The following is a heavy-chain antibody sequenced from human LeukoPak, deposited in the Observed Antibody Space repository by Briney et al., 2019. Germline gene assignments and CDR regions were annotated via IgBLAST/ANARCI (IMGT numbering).Heavy chain of an antibody. V-gene: IGHV3-30*18. CDR2: ISYDGNNE. CDR1: GFTFSSYG. CDR3: AKGTGMDV. J-gene: IGHJ6*04. Sequence: GGSLRLSCAGSGFTFSSYGMHWVRQAPGKGLEWVAVISYDGNNEYYADSVKGRFTTSRDNSKNTPYLQTNSLRAEDTAVYYCAKGTGMDVWGKGTTVTVSS.